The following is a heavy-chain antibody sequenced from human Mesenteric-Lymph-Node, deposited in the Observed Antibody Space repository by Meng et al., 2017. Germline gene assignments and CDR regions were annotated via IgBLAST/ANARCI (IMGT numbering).Heavy chain of an antibody. J-gene: IGHJ4*02. D-gene: IGHD3-3*01. Sequence: GESLKISCAASGFTFSSYGMHWVRQAPGKGLEWVAVIWYDGSNKYYADSVKGRFTISRDNSKNTLYLQMNSLGADDTAVYYCARDLGWVLFDYWGQGALVTVSS. CDR1: GFTFSSYG. V-gene: IGHV3-33*01. CDR3: ARDLGWVLFDY. CDR2: IWYDGSNK.